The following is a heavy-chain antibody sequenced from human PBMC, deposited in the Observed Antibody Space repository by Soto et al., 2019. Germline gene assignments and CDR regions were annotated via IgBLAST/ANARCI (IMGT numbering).Heavy chain of an antibody. Sequence: GGSLRLSCAASGFMFSDYAMDWVRQAPGKGLEWVSYFSRTDNTVQYADSVKGRFIISRDNVANSLYLQMHSLRAEDTAIYYCARHPNGCNNICASGGTGTRVPVSS. J-gene: IGHJ4*02. CDR3: ARHPNGCNNICAS. CDR1: GFMFSDYA. D-gene: IGHD2-2*02. V-gene: IGHV3-48*03. CDR2: FSRTDNTV.